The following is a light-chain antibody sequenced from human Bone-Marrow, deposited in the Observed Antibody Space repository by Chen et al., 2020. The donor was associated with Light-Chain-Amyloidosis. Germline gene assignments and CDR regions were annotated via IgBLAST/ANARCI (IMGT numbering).Light chain of an antibody. J-gene: IGKJ1*01. Sequence: IQMTQSPSPLSASGGDTVTLTCRASQTIHTYLAWYQHIPGKAPKLLIYKASNLQSGVPPRFSGSGSGTEFTLTISSLQPDDFATFFCQHYHTYPWTVGQGTKVEIK. CDR3: QHYHTYPWT. CDR1: QTIHTY. CDR2: KAS. V-gene: IGKV1-5*03.